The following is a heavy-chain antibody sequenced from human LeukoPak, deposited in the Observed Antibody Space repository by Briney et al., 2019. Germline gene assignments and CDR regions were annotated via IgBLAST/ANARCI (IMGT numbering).Heavy chain of an antibody. J-gene: IGHJ4*02. D-gene: IGHD5-18*01. V-gene: IGHV4-34*01. CDR1: GGSFSGYY. CDR2: INHSGST. Sequence: SETLSLTCAVYGGSFSGYYWSWIRQPPGKGLEWIGGINHSGSTNYNPSLKSRVTISVDTSKNQFSLKLSSVTAADTAVYYCARRDTAMVTSFDYWGQGTLVTVSS. CDR3: ARRDTAMVTSFDY.